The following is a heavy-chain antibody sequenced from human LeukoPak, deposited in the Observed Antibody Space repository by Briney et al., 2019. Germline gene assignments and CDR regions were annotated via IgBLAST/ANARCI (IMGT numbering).Heavy chain of an antibody. Sequence: GGSLRLSCVASGFSVSSYGMSWVRQAPGKAPEWGSLLYSNGGTYYADSVKGRFIISRDNSKNTLYLQMNNLRVEDTAVYHCVRDRAEGRAWVEFDPWGQGTVVTVSS. J-gene: IGHJ5*02. V-gene: IGHV3-66*03. CDR3: VRDRAEGRAWVEFDP. CDR2: LYSNGGT. CDR1: GFSVSSYG.